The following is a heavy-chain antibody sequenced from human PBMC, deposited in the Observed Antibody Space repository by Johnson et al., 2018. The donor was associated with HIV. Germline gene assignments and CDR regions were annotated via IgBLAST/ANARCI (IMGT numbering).Heavy chain of an antibody. CDR2: IYSGGVT. Sequence: EVQLVESGGGLVQRGGSLRLSCAGSGFTVSRNYMSWVRQAPGKGLEWVSIIYSGGVTNYADSVKGRFTISRDNSKNTLYLQMNSLSAEDTAVYYCAGVMVQGDAFDMWGQGTKVTVSS. D-gene: IGHD3-10*01. J-gene: IGHJ3*02. CDR1: GFTVSRNY. CDR3: AGVMVQGDAFDM. V-gene: IGHV3-66*02.